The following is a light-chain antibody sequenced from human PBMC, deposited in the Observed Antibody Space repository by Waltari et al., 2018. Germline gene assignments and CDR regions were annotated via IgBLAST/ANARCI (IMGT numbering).Light chain of an antibody. Sequence: EIVLMKSPGTLSLSPGERATLSCRASQSVTSLSLSWYQQKLGQAPRLLIYGTSSRATGIPDRFSGSGSGTDFTLTISRLEPEDFAVYYCQQYDGEVVTFGGGTKVEI. J-gene: IGKJ4*01. V-gene: IGKV3-20*01. CDR1: QSVTSLS. CDR3: QQYDGEVVT. CDR2: GTS.